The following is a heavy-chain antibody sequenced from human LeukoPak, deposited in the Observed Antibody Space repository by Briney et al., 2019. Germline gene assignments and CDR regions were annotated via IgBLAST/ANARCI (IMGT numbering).Heavy chain of an antibody. CDR2: IYPGVSDT. V-gene: IGHV5-51*01. D-gene: IGHD3-22*01. Sequence: GESLKISCKGSGYSFTNYWIGWVRQMPGKGLEWMGIIYPGVSDTRYSPSFQGQVTFSADKSISTAYLQWSSLKASDTAMYYCARRAYYSDSSGYSYSLDYWGLGTLVTVSS. CDR3: ARRAYYSDSSGYSYSLDY. CDR1: GYSFTNYW. J-gene: IGHJ4*02.